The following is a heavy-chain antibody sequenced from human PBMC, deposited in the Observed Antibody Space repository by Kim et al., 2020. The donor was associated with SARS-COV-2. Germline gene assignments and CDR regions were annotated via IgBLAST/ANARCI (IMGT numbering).Heavy chain of an antibody. D-gene: IGHD3-10*01. Sequence: GGSLRLSCAASGFTFSTYSMNWVRQAPGKGLEWVSYITSSSSIIYYADSVKGRFTISRDNAKNSLYLQMNSLRAEDTAVYYCANHLYGRNLNYWGQGTLVTVSS. V-gene: IGHV3-48*04. CDR3: ANHLYGRNLNY. CDR1: GFTFSTYS. CDR2: ITSSSSII. J-gene: IGHJ4*02.